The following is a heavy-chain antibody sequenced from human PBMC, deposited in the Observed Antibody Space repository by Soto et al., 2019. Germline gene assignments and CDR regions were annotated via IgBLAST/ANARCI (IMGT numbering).Heavy chain of an antibody. V-gene: IGHV3-21*01. Sequence: GGSLRLSCAASGFTFSSYSMNWVRQAPGKGLEWVSSISSSSSYIYYADSVEGRFTISRDNAKNSLYLQMNSLRAEDTAVYYCARDYERTRGPLDYWGQGTLVTVSS. CDR2: ISSSSSYI. CDR1: GFTFSSYS. J-gene: IGHJ4*02. CDR3: ARDYERTRGPLDY. D-gene: IGHD3-3*01.